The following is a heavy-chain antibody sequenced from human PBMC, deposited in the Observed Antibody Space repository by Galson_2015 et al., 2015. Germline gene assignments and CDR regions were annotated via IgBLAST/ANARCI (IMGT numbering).Heavy chain of an antibody. CDR3: ARSGAGTTLFDLSFGMDV. D-gene: IGHD1-7*01. CDR2: INIDGSAT. CDR1: GFTFISYW. J-gene: IGHJ6*02. Sequence: SLRLSCAASGFTFISYWMDWVRQAPGKGLVYVARINIDGSATSYADSVKGRFTISRDNAENTLYLQMNSLRVEDTDVYYCARSGAGTTLFDLSFGMDVWGQGTTVTVSS. V-gene: IGHV3-74*01.